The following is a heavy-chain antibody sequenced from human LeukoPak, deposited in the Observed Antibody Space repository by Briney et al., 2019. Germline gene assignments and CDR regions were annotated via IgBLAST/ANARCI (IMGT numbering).Heavy chain of an antibody. CDR1: GFTFDDYA. V-gene: IGHV3-43*02. J-gene: IGHJ4*02. Sequence: PGGSLRLSCAASGFTFDDYAMHWVRQAPGKGLEWVSLISGDGGSTYYADSVKGRFTISRDNAKNSLYLQMNSLRAEDTAVYYCARDRGIAAAETDYWGQGTLVTVSS. CDR3: ARDRGIAAAETDY. D-gene: IGHD6-13*01. CDR2: ISGDGGST.